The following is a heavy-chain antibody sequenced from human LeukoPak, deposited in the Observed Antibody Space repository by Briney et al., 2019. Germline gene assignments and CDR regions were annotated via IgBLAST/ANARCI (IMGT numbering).Heavy chain of an antibody. CDR2: ISGSGAST. CDR3: AKHLQYSSSCVDS. D-gene: IGHD6-13*01. Sequence: GGSLRLSCAASGFTFSSSAMSWVRQAPGQGLEWVSAISGSGASTYYADSVKGRFTISRDNSKNAVYLQMNSLRAEDTAVYYCAKHLQYSSSCVDSWGQGTLVTVSS. J-gene: IGHJ4*02. CDR1: GFTFSSSA. V-gene: IGHV3-23*01.